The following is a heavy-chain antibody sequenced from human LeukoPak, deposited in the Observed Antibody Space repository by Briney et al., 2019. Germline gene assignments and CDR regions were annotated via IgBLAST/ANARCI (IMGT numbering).Heavy chain of an antibody. CDR3: ARDQGAVVVVVTMDS. CDR1: GFTFSSYA. CDR2: ISYDGSHK. D-gene: IGHD3-22*01. J-gene: IGHJ4*02. Sequence: GGSLRLSCAASGFTFSSYAMHWVRQAPGKGLEWVSIISYDGSHKNYADSVKGRFTISRDNSKNTLYLQMNSLRAEDTAVYYCARDQGAVVVVVTMDSWGQGTLVSVSS. V-gene: IGHV3-30*04.